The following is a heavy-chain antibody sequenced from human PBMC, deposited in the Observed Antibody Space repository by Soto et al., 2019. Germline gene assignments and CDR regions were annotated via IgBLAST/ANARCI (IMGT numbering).Heavy chain of an antibody. V-gene: IGHV1-46*03. CDR1: GYTFTSYY. Sequence: GASVKVSCKASGYTFTSYYIHWVRQAPGQGLEWMGIINPSGGNTNYAQRFQGRVTMTRDSSTSTVYMELSSLRSEDTAMYYCAADRDGMTTVDFWGQGTLVTVSS. D-gene: IGHD4-17*01. J-gene: IGHJ4*02. CDR3: AADRDGMTTVDF. CDR2: INPSGGNT.